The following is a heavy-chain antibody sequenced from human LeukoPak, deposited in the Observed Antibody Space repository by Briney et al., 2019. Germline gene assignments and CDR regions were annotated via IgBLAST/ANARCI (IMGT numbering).Heavy chain of an antibody. J-gene: IGHJ3*02. Sequence: ASVKVSCKVSGYTLTELSMHWVRQAPGKGLEWMGGFDPEDGETIYAQKFQGRVTMTEDTSTDTAYMELSSLRSEDTAVYYCTYDSSGYHDAFDIWGQGTMVTVSS. CDR2: FDPEDGET. D-gene: IGHD3-22*01. CDR3: TYDSSGYHDAFDI. CDR1: GYTLTELS. V-gene: IGHV1-24*01.